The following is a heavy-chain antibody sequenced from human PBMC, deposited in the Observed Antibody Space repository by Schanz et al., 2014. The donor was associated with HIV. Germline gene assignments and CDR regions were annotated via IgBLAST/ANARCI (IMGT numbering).Heavy chain of an antibody. CDR3: ARGSPLGYCSRTNCPARMDV. CDR1: SGSFSGHY. Sequence: QVQLQQWGTGLLKPSETLALTCAVYSGSFSGHYWTWIRQSPEKGLEWIGEINHRGSTNYNPSLGSRVTMSVDPPKNHFSLKVSSVTAADTAVYYCARGSPLGYCSRTNCPARMDVWGLGTTVTVSS. V-gene: IGHV4-34*02. CDR2: INHRGST. J-gene: IGHJ6*02. D-gene: IGHD2-2*01.